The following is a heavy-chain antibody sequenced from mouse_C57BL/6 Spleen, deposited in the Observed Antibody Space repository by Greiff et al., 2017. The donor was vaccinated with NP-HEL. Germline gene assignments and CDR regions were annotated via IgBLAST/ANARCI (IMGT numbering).Heavy chain of an antibody. V-gene: IGHV5-17*01. J-gene: IGHJ4*01. Sequence: EVQLQESGGGLVKPGGSLKLSCAASGFTFSDYGMHWVRQAPEKGLEWVAYISSGSSTIYYADTVKGRFTISRDNAKNTLFLQMTSLRSEDTAMYYCARHYKNAMDYWGQGTSVTVSS. CDR2: ISSGSSTI. CDR3: ARHYKNAMDY. CDR1: GFTFSDYG. D-gene: IGHD2-12*01.